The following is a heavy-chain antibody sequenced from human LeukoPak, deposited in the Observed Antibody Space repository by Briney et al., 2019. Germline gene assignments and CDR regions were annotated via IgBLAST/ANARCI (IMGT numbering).Heavy chain of an antibody. Sequence: GRSLRLSCAASGFTFSSYGMHWVRQAPGKGLEWVAVISYDGSNKYYADSVKGRFTISRDNSKNTLYLQMNSLRAEDTAVYYCAKTTYYDFWSGYYYGMDVWGQGTTVTVSS. CDR1: GFTFSSYG. J-gene: IGHJ6*02. CDR3: AKTTYYDFWSGYYYGMDV. D-gene: IGHD3-3*01. CDR2: ISYDGSNK. V-gene: IGHV3-30*18.